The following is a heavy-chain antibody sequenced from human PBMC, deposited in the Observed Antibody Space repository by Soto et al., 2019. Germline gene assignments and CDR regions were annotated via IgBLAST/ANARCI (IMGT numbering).Heavy chain of an antibody. CDR2: IYYSGST. Sequence: QVQLQESGPGLVKPSQTLSLTCTVSGGSISSGGYYWSWIRQHPGKGLEWIGYIYYSGSTYYNPSLKSRVTISVDTSKNQFSLELSSVTAADTAVYYCARDHGCSGGSCYSELAFDIWGQGTMVTVSS. CDR1: GGSISSGGYY. CDR3: ARDHGCSGGSCYSELAFDI. J-gene: IGHJ3*02. V-gene: IGHV4-31*03. D-gene: IGHD2-15*01.